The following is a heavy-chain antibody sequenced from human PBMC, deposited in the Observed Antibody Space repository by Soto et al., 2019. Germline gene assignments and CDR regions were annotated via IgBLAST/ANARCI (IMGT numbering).Heavy chain of an antibody. D-gene: IGHD3-10*01. Sequence: SATLSLTCTVSGGSISRYYWSWIRQPPGKGLEWIGYIYYSGSTNYNPSLKSRVTISVDTSKNQFSLKLSSVTAADTAVYYCARDRGVRGVIRRYYYGMDVWGQGTTVT. V-gene: IGHV4-59*01. CDR1: GGSISRYY. CDR3: ARDRGVRGVIRRYYYGMDV. J-gene: IGHJ6*02. CDR2: IYYSGST.